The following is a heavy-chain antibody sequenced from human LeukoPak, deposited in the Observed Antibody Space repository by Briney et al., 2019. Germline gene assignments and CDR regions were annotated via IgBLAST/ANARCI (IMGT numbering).Heavy chain of an antibody. CDR2: IKPGGNEK. V-gene: IGHV3-7*03. D-gene: IGHD3-3*01. Sequence: GGSLRLSCAASGFTFNNYWMTWVRQGPGMGLEWVANIKPGGNEKYYVDSVKGRFTISRDNVKNSLYLQMNSLRAEDTAIYYCATFRFLGTWGQGTMVTVSP. CDR3: ATFRFLGT. CDR1: GFTFNNYW. J-gene: IGHJ3*01.